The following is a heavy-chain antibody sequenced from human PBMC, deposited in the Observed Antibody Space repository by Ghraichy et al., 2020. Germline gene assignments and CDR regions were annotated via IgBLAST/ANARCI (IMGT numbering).Heavy chain of an antibody. J-gene: IGHJ4*02. V-gene: IGHV3-23*01. D-gene: IGHD6-6*01. Sequence: GGSLRLSCAASGFTFSSYAMSWVRQGPGKGLEWVSTISGSGEKTFYADSVKGHFTMSRDNSKNTLYLQMSSLRAEDTAVYYCAKIPGRVSYALFDYWGQGTLVTVSS. CDR3: AKIPGRVSYALFDY. CDR2: ISGSGEKT. CDR1: GFTFSSYA.